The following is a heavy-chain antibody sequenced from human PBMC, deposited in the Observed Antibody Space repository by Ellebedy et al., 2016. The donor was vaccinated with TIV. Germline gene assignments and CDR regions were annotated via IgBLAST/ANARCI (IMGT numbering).Heavy chain of an antibody. J-gene: IGHJ6*02. Sequence: SVKVSXXASGGTFSSYAISWVRQAPGQGLEWMGGIIPIFGTANYAQKFQGRVTITADESTSTAYMELSSLRSEDTAVYYCATDRDGGYYYYYGMDVWGQGTTVTVSS. D-gene: IGHD4-23*01. CDR3: ATDRDGGYYYYYGMDV. V-gene: IGHV1-69*13. CDR1: GGTFSSYA. CDR2: IIPIFGTA.